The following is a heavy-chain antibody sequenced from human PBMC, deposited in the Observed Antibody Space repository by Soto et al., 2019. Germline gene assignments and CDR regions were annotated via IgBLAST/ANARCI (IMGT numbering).Heavy chain of an antibody. CDR2: IYYSGST. V-gene: IGHV4-59*01. CDR1: GGSISSYY. J-gene: IGHJ6*02. CDR3: ARHYYPNPKLKYYFFYGLDV. Sequence: SETLSLTCTVSGGSISSYYWSWIRQPPGKGLEWIGYIYYSGSTNYNPSLKSRVTISVDTSKNQFSLKLSSVTAADTAVYYCARHYYPNPKLKYYFFYGLDVWGQGTTVTVSS. D-gene: IGHD3-3*01.